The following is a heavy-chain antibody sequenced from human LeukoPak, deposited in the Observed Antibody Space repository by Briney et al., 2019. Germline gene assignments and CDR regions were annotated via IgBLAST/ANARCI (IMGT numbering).Heavy chain of an antibody. CDR2: IYPGDSDT. Sequence: GESLKISCKGSGYRFTSYWIGWVRQMPGKGLEWMGMIYPGDSDTRYSPSFQGQVTISADKSISTAYLQWSSLKASDTAMYYCARPLWGATGTTSHDAFDIWGQGTTVTVSS. J-gene: IGHJ3*02. V-gene: IGHV5-51*01. D-gene: IGHD1-1*01. CDR1: GYRFTSYW. CDR3: ARPLWGATGTTSHDAFDI.